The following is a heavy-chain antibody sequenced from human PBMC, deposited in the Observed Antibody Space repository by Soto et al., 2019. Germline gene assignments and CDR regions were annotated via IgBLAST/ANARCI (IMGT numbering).Heavy chain of an antibody. CDR3: ARDPRGVATTFYYGMGF. CDR2: IYYNGST. V-gene: IGHV4-31*03. J-gene: IGHJ6*02. CDR1: GASITSGTYY. Sequence: ILSLNCTVSGASITSGTYYWSLIRQYSGKGLEWIGYIYYNGSTYYNPSLKSRVTISVDTSKNQFSLKLSSVTAADTAVYYCARDPRGVATTFYYGMGFWGQGTTVTVSS. D-gene: IGHD3-3*01.